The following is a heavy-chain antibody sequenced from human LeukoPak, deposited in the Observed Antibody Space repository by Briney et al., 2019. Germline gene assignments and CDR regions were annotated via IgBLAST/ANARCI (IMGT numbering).Heavy chain of an antibody. Sequence: ASVKVSCKASGYTFTSYDINWVRQATGQGLEWMGWMNPNSGNTGHAQKFQGRVTITRNTSISTAYMELSSLRSEDTAVYYCARGRGGGATSRDDYWGQGTLVTVSS. D-gene: IGHD1-26*01. V-gene: IGHV1-8*03. J-gene: IGHJ4*02. CDR1: GYTFTSYD. CDR2: MNPNSGNT. CDR3: ARGRGGGATSRDDY.